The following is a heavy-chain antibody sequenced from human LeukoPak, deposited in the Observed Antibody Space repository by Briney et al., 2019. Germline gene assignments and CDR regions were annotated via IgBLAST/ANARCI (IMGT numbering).Heavy chain of an antibody. D-gene: IGHD6-13*01. CDR1: GGSISSGGHY. CDR2: MSYSGDA. V-gene: IGHV4-31*03. J-gene: IGHJ4*02. Sequence: PSQTLSLTCTVSGGSISSGGHYWSWIRQHPGTGLESIGYMSYSGDAHYNASLKSRVTISLDTSKNQFSLRLTSVIAADTAVYYCAVKVAAAGYYWGQGTLVTVSS. CDR3: AVKVAAAGYY.